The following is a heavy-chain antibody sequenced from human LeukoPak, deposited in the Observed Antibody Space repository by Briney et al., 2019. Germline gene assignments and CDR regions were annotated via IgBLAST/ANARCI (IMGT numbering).Heavy chain of an antibody. J-gene: IGHJ4*02. CDR3: ARDYTGGWNDY. CDR2: IKEDGSEK. Sequence: GGSLRLSCAAAGFTFRRHWMSWVRQAKGKGLECVAKIKEDGSEKHYVDSVKGRFTISRDNAKNSLYLQMNSLRAEDTAVYYCARDYTGGWNDYWGQGTLVTVSS. V-gene: IGHV3-7*01. CDR1: GFTFRRHW. D-gene: IGHD7-27*01.